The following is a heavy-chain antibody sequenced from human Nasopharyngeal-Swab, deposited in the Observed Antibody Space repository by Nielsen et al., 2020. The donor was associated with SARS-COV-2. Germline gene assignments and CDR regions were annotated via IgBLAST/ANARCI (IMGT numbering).Heavy chain of an antibody. CDR3: TPDYYYGDSTVFDY. CDR2: IKSKTDGGTT. CDR1: GFTFSNAW. J-gene: IGHJ4*02. V-gene: IGHV3-15*01. D-gene: IGHD4-17*01. Sequence: GGSLRLSCAASGFTFSNAWMSWVRQAPGKGLEWVGRIKSKTDGGTTDYAAPVKGGFTISRDDSKNTLYLQMNSLKTEDTAVYYCTPDYYYGDSTVFDYWGQGTLVTVSS.